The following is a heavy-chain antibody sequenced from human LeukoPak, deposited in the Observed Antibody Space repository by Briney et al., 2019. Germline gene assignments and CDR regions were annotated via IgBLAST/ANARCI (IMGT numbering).Heavy chain of an antibody. V-gene: IGHV5-51*01. Sequence: GESLQISCKGSGYSFTSYWIGWVRQMPGKGLEWMGIIYPGDSDTRYSPSFQGQVTISADKSISTAYLQWSSLKASDTAMYYCARRDYDIAASKDAFDIWGQGTMVTVSS. CDR1: GYSFTSYW. CDR3: ARRDYDIAASKDAFDI. J-gene: IGHJ3*02. CDR2: IYPGDSDT. D-gene: IGHD3-16*01.